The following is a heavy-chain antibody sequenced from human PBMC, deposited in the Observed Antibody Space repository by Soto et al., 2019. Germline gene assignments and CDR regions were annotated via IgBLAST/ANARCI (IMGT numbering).Heavy chain of an antibody. D-gene: IGHD5-18*01. Sequence: PSETLSLTCTVSGGSISSGDYYWSWIRQPPGKGLEWIGYIYYSGSTYYNPSLKSRVTISVDTSKNQFSLKLSSVTAADTAVYYCARALMGYSYGYREGTFDYWGQGTLVTVSS. CDR3: ARALMGYSYGYREGTFDY. CDR2: IYYSGST. V-gene: IGHV4-30-4*01. CDR1: GGSISSGDYY. J-gene: IGHJ4*02.